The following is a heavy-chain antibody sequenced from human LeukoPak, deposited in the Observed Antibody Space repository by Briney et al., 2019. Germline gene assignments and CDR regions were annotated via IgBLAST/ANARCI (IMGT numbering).Heavy chain of an antibody. V-gene: IGHV1-18*01. Sequence: ASVKVSCKASGYTFTSYGISWVRQAPGQGLEWMGWISAYNGNTNYAQKLQGRVTMTTDTSTSTAYMELRSLRSDDTAVYYCARAPRWGHGVHYYYYYMDVWGKGTTVTVSS. D-gene: IGHD3-10*01. CDR2: ISAYNGNT. CDR1: GYTFTSYG. J-gene: IGHJ6*03. CDR3: ARAPRWGHGVHYYYYYMDV.